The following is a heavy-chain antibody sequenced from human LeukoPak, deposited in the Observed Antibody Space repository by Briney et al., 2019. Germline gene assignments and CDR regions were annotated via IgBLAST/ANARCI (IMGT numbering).Heavy chain of an antibody. CDR3: ARVKDYYGSGSYWGVYYYYYGMDV. CDR2: ISSSGGTI. Sequence: GGSLRLSCAASGFTFSSYAMSWVRQAPGKGLEWVSYISSSGGTIYYADSVKGRFTISRDNAKNSLYLQMNSLRAEDTAVYYCARVKDYYGSGSYWGVYYYYYGMDVWGQGTTVTVSS. D-gene: IGHD3-10*01. J-gene: IGHJ6*02. V-gene: IGHV3-48*04. CDR1: GFTFSSYA.